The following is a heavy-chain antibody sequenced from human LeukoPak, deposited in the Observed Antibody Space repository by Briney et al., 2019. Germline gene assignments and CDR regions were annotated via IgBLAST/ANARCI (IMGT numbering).Heavy chain of an antibody. CDR2: IKQDGSEK. CDR3: ASLAADYYGSGSYYYPRSDAFDI. V-gene: IGHV3-7*01. J-gene: IGHJ3*02. D-gene: IGHD3-10*01. Sequence: GGSLRLSCAASGFTFSSYWMSWVRQAPGKGLEWVANIKQDGSEKYYVDSVKGRFTISRDNAKNSLYLQMNSLRAEDTAVYYCASLAADYYGSGSYYYPRSDAFDIWGQGTMVTVSS. CDR1: GFTFSSYW.